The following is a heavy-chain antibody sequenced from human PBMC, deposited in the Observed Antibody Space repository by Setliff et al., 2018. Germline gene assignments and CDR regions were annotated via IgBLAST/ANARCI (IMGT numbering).Heavy chain of an antibody. CDR2: ITPIFETA. Sequence: WASVKVSCKASGGTFSGYAFSWVRQAPGQGPEWMGGITPIFETAHYAEKFRDRVTITADKSTTTVHMELSRLVSEDTAVYYCARAGVAAADRKGLLEYWGQGTLVTVSS. D-gene: IGHD6-13*01. J-gene: IGHJ4*02. CDR1: GGTFSGYA. V-gene: IGHV1-69*06. CDR3: ARAGVAAADRKGLLEY.